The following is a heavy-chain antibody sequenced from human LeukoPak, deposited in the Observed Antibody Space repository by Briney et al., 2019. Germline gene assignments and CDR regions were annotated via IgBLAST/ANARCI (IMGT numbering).Heavy chain of an antibody. CDR2: INHSGST. D-gene: IGHD6-13*01. Sequence: SGTLSLTCAVYGGSFSGYYWSWIRQPPGKGLEWIGEINHSGSTNYNPSLKSRVTISVDTSKNQFSLKLSSVTAADTAVYYCARGYPGYSSSWGSWFDPWGQGTLVTVSS. J-gene: IGHJ5*02. CDR3: ARGYPGYSSSWGSWFDP. V-gene: IGHV4-34*01. CDR1: GGSFSGYY.